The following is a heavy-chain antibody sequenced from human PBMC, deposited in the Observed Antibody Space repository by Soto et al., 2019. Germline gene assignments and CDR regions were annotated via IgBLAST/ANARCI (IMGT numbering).Heavy chain of an antibody. CDR3: ARGRVVSQTYYYGMDV. V-gene: IGHV1-69*13. CDR1: GGTFSSYA. D-gene: IGHD3-22*01. Sequence: AASVKVSCKASGGTFSSYAISWVRQAPGQGLEWMGGIIPIFGTANYAQKFQGRVTITADESTSTAYMELSSLRSEDTAVYYCARGRVVSQTYYYGMDVWGQGTTVTV. J-gene: IGHJ6*02. CDR2: IIPIFGTA.